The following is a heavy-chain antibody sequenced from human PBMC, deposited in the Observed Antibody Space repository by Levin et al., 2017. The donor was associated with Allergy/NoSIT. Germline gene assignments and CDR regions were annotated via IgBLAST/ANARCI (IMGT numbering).Heavy chain of an antibody. CDR3: AKDRSSSSWFDP. CDR2: ISGSDGSA. J-gene: IGHJ5*02. Sequence: GGSLRLSCAASGFTFRNYAMTWVRQAPGKGLEWVSAISGSDGSAFYADSVKGRFTISRDNSKNTLYLQMNSLRAEDTAVYYCAKDRSSSSWFDPWGQGTLVSVSS. CDR1: GFTFRNYA. D-gene: IGHD6-6*01. V-gene: IGHV3-23*01.